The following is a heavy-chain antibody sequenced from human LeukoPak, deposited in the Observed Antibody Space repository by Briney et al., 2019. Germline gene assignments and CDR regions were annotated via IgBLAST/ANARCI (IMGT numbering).Heavy chain of an antibody. Sequence: ASVKVSCKASGGTFSSYAISWVRQAPGQGLEWMGRINPNSGGTNYAQKFQGRVTMTRDTSISTAYMELSRLRSDDTAVYYCAITPQWELLTGDAFDIWGQGTMVTVST. V-gene: IGHV1-2*06. CDR1: GGTFSSYA. CDR2: INPNSGGT. J-gene: IGHJ3*02. D-gene: IGHD1-26*01. CDR3: AITPQWELLTGDAFDI.